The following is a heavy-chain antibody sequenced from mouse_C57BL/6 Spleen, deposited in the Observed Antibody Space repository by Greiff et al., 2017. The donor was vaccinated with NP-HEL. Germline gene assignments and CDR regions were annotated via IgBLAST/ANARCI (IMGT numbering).Heavy chain of an antibody. D-gene: IGHD1-1*01. CDR2: IYPSDSET. CDR3: ARLTTVVARDFDY. V-gene: IGHV1-61*01. J-gene: IGHJ2*01. Sequence: VQLQQPGAELVRPGSSVKLSCKASGYTFTSYWMDWVKQRPGQGLEWIGNIYPSDSETHYNQKFKDKATLTVDKSSSTAYMQLSSLTSEASAVYYCARLTTVVARDFDYWGQGTTLTVSS. CDR1: GYTFTSYW.